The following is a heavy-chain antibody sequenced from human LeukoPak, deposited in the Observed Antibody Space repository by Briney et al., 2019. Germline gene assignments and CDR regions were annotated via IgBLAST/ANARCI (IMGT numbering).Heavy chain of an antibody. CDR3: ARRHSGNYRYYFDY. V-gene: IGHV4-38-2*02. J-gene: IGHJ4*02. Sequence: SETLSLTCTVSGYSISSGYYWGWIRQPPGKGLEWIGSIYHSGSTYYNPSLKSRVTISVDTSKNQFSLKLSSVTAADTAVYYCARRHSGNYRYYFDYWGQGSLVTVSS. CDR1: GYSISSGYY. D-gene: IGHD1-26*01. CDR2: IYHSGST.